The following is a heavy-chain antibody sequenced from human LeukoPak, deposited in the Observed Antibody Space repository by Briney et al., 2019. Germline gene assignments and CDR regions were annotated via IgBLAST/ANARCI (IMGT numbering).Heavy chain of an antibody. V-gene: IGHV3-48*03. D-gene: IGHD3-10*02. CDR3: AELGITMIGGV. J-gene: IGHJ6*04. CDR1: GFTFSSYE. CDR2: ISSSGSTI. Sequence: PGGSLRLSCAASGFTFSSYEMNWVRQAPGKGPEWVSYISSSGSTIYYADSVKGRFTISRDNAKNSLYLQMNNLRAEDTAVYYCAELGITMIGGVWGKGTTVTISS.